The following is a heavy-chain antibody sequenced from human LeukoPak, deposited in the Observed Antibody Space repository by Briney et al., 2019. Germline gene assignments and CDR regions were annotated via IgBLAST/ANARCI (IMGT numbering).Heavy chain of an antibody. CDR2: IKQDGSEK. V-gene: IGHV3-7*03. J-gene: IGHJ6*03. Sequence: GGSLRLSCAASGFTFSSYWMSWVRQAPGKGLEWVANIKQDGSEKYYVDSVKGRFTISRDNAKNSLYLQMNSLRAEDTAVYYCARGRKYCSSSTCYAPYYYYMDVWGKGTTVTISS. D-gene: IGHD2-2*01. CDR1: GFTFSSYW. CDR3: ARGRKYCSSSTCYAPYYYYMDV.